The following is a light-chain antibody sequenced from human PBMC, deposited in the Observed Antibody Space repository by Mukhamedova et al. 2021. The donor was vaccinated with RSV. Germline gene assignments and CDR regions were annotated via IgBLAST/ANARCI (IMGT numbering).Light chain of an antibody. CDR3: QQYNTYYT. V-gene: IGKV1-5*03. Sequence: WYQRRVHGKAPKVLIYKASSLENGIPSRFSGSGSGTEFTLTISSLQPDDFATYYCQQYNTYYTFGQGTKLEI. CDR2: KAS. J-gene: IGKJ2*01.